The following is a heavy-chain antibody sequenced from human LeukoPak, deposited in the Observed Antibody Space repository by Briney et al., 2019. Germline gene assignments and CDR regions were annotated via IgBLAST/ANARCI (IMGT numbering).Heavy chain of an antibody. CDR3: ARGRTDFDY. V-gene: IGHV3-20*04. CDR1: GFXFDDYG. D-gene: IGHD4-17*01. Sequence: GGSLRLSCAASGFXFDDYGISWVRQAPGKGLEWVSGINWNGGSTDYADSVKGRFTISRDNAKNSLYLQMNSLRVEDTALYYCARGRTDFDYWGQGTLVTVSS. CDR2: INWNGGST. J-gene: IGHJ4*02.